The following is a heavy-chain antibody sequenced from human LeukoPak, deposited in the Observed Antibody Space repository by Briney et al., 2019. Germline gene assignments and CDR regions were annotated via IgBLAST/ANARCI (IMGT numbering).Heavy chain of an antibody. CDR1: GFTFSSYG. CDR3: AKDPGRYCSGGSCYGDY. D-gene: IGHD2-15*01. CDR2: ISGSGGST. Sequence: GGSLRLSCAASGFTFSSYGMSWVRQAPGKGLEWVSAISGSGGSTYYADSVKGRFTISRDNSKNTLYLQMNSLRAEDTAVYYCAKDPGRYCSGGSCYGDYWGQGTLVTVSS. V-gene: IGHV3-23*01. J-gene: IGHJ4*02.